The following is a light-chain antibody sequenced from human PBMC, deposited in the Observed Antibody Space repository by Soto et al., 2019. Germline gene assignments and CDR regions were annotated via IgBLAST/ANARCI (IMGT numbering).Light chain of an antibody. Sequence: DIVLTQSPGTLSLSPGEIATLSCRASPSVSSKYLAWYQQKPGQAPRVLIYGTSIRASGVPERFSGGGSGTDFTLTITRLEPEDFAVYYCQQYGSSLFTFGPGTKVDFK. J-gene: IGKJ3*01. CDR3: QQYGSSLFT. CDR2: GTS. CDR1: PSVSSKY. V-gene: IGKV3-20*01.